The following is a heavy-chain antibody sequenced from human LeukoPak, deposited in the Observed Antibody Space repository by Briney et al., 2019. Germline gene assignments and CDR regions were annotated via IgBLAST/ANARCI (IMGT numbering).Heavy chain of an antibody. CDR2: IYYSGST. J-gene: IGHJ4*02. CDR1: GGSISSFY. V-gene: IGHV4-59*01. CDR3: ARSNSRMAAYYFDY. D-gene: IGHD4-23*01. Sequence: SETLSLTCTVSGGSISSFYWSWIRQPPGRELEWIGYIYYSGSTKYNPSLKSRVTISVDTSKNQFSLKLSSVTAADTAVYYCARSNSRMAAYYFDYWGQGTLVTVSS.